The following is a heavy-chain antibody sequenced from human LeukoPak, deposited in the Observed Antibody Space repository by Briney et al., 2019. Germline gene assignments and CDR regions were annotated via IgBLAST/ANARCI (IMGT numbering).Heavy chain of an antibody. D-gene: IGHD6-13*01. CDR3: ARDRMGIAAAGAYDY. J-gene: IGHJ4*02. V-gene: IGHV3-11*01. CDR1: EFTFSDYY. Sequence: GGSLRLSCAASEFTFSDYYMSWIRQAPGKGLEWVSYISSSGSIVYYADSVKGRFTISRDNAKNSLYLQMNSLRAEDTAVYYCARDRMGIAAAGAYDYWGQGTLVTVSS. CDR2: ISSSGSIV.